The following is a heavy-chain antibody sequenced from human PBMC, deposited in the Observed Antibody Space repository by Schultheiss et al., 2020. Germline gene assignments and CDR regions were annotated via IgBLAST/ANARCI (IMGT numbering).Heavy chain of an antibody. V-gene: IGHV3-21*05. D-gene: IGHD2-2*01. CDR2: ISSSSSYT. J-gene: IGHJ6*02. CDR3: ARPTVVPAAMVDYYYGMDV. Sequence: GGSLRLSCAASGFTFSSYSMNWVRQAPGKGLEWVSYISSSSSYTNYADSVKGRFTISRDNAKNSLYLQMNSLRAEDTAVYYCARPTVVPAAMVDYYYGMDVWGQGTTVNVSS. CDR1: GFTFSSYS.